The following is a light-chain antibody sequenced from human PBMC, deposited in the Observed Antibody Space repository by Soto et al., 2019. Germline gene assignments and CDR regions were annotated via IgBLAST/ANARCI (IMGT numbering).Light chain of an antibody. CDR2: DAS. J-gene: IGKJ2*01. CDR1: QSLNNW. V-gene: IGKV1-5*01. Sequence: DIPMTQSPSTLSASVGDRVSFTCRASQSLNNWLAWYQQKPGIAPKLLIFDASSLQSGVPSRFSGSGSGTEFTLTISSLQPDDFATYYCQQYSSYPYTFGQGTKLQI. CDR3: QQYSSYPYT.